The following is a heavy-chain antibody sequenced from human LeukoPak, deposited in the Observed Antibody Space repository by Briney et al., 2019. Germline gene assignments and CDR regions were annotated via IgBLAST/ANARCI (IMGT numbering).Heavy chain of an antibody. Sequence: SEALSLTCTVSGGSISSYYWSWIRQPPGKGLEWIGYIYYSGSTNYNPSLKSRDTISVDTSKNQFSLKLSSVTAADTAVYYCAKLGGGYYYYYGMDVWGQGTTVTVSS. CDR1: GGSISSYY. J-gene: IGHJ6*02. D-gene: IGHD3-16*01. CDR2: IYYSGST. V-gene: IGHV4-59*08. CDR3: AKLGGGYYYYYGMDV.